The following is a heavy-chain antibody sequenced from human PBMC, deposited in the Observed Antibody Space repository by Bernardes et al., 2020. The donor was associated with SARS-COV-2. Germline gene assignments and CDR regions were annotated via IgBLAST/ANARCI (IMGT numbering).Heavy chain of an antibody. J-gene: IGHJ6*02. CDR1: GFTFSSYW. CDR3: AGDSSSSPYYYYYGMDV. Sequence: GGSLRLSCAASGFTFSSYWMSWVRQAPGKGLEWVANIKQDGSEKYYVDSVKGRFTISRDNAKNSLYLQMNSLRAEDTAVYYCAGDSSSSPYYYYYGMDVWGQGTTVTVSS. CDR2: IKQDGSEK. D-gene: IGHD6-6*01. V-gene: IGHV3-7*01.